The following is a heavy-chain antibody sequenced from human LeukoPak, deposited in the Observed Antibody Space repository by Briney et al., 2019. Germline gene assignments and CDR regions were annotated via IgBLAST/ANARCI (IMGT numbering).Heavy chain of an antibody. CDR2: ISYDGSYK. Sequence: GGSLRLSCAASGFTFNKYAIHWVRQAPGKGLEWVTVISYDGSYKDYPDSVKGRFTISRDNSKNTLYLQMNSLRPEDTAVYYCARGARKGDDYGGFFDYWGQGTLVTVSS. D-gene: IGHD4-23*01. V-gene: IGHV3-30*04. CDR1: GFTFNKYA. J-gene: IGHJ4*02. CDR3: ARGARKGDDYGGFFDY.